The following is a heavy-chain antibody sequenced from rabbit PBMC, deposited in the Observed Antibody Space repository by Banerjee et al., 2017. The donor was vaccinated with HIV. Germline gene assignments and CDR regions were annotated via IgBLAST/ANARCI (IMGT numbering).Heavy chain of an antibody. J-gene: IGHJ4*01. Sequence: QSLEESGGDLVKPGASLTLTCTASGFSFSSSYYMCWVRQAPGKGLEWIACIYTGSSGSTWYASWAKGRFTNAKTSSTTVTLQMTSLTAADTATYFCARDGTADTVYAFKLWGPGTLVTVS. CDR1: GFSFSSSYY. D-gene: IGHD4-2*01. V-gene: IGHV1S40*01. CDR2: IYTGSSGST. CDR3: ARDGTADTVYAFKL.